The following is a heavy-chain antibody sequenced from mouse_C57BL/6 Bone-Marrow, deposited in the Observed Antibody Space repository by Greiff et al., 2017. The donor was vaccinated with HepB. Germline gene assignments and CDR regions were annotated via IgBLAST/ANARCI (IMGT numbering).Heavy chain of an antibody. CDR3: ARKGYGSPMDY. CDR1: GYSFTGYY. D-gene: IGHD2-10*02. CDR2: INPSTGGT. Sequence: VQLQQSGPELVKPGASVKISCKASGYSFTGYYMNWVKQSPEKSLEWIGEINPSTGGTTYNQKFKAKATLTVDKSSSTAYMQLKSLTSEDSAVYYCARKGYGSPMDYWGQGTSVTVSS. J-gene: IGHJ4*01. V-gene: IGHV1-42*01.